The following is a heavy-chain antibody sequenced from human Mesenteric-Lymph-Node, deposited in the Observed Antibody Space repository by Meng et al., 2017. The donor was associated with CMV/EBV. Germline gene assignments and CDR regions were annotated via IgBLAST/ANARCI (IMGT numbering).Heavy chain of an antibody. J-gene: IGHJ6*02. CDR1: GFTFSTYA. Sequence: GESLKISCAASGFTFSTYAMSWVRQAPGEGLEWVSGIYSGGTTTYYADSVKGRFTISRDDSKNTLYLQMSSLTADDTAVYYCGKGMWLELRRGYGMDVWGQGTTVTVSS. CDR2: IYSGGTTT. D-gene: IGHD1-7*01. V-gene: IGHV3-23*03. CDR3: GKGMWLELRRGYGMDV.